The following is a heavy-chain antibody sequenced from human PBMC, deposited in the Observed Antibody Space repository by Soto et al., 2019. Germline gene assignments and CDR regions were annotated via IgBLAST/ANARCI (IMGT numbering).Heavy chain of an antibody. CDR1: GFTFSNAW. CDR2: IKSKTDGGTT. J-gene: IGHJ4*02. D-gene: IGHD1-20*01. V-gene: IGHV3-15*01. CDR3: TTDREFSHYNYLY. Sequence: EVQLVESGGGLVKPGGSLRLSCAASGFTFSNAWMSWVRQAPGKGLEWVGRIKSKTDGGTTDYAAPVKGRFTISRDDSKNTLYLQMNSLKTEDTAVYYCTTDREFSHYNYLYWGQGTLVTVSS.